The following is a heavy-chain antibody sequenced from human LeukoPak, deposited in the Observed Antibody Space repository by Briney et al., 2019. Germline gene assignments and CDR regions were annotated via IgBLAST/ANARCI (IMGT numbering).Heavy chain of an antibody. Sequence: GGSLRLSCAASGFTFSSYGMHWVRQAPGKGLEWVAVISYDGSNKYYADSVKGRFTISRDNSKNTLYLQMNSLRAEDTAVYYCARDPRGYSYGWGLDYWGQGTLVTVSS. J-gene: IGHJ4*02. CDR2: ISYDGSNK. CDR3: ARDPRGYSYGWGLDY. V-gene: IGHV3-30*03. CDR1: GFTFSSYG. D-gene: IGHD5-18*01.